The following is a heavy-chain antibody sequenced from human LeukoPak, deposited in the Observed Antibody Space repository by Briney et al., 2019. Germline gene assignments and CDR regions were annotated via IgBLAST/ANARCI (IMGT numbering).Heavy chain of an antibody. V-gene: IGHV4-59*01. CDR1: GGSISSYY. CDR3: ARQIVATNYYYYYYMDV. CDR2: IYSSGST. D-gene: IGHD5-12*01. J-gene: IGHJ6*03. Sequence: PSETLSLTCTVSGGSISSYYWSWTRQPTGKGLEWIGYIYSSGSTNYNPSLKSRVTISVDTSKNQFSLKLSSVTAADTAVYYCARQIVATNYYYYYYMDVWGKGTTVTISS.